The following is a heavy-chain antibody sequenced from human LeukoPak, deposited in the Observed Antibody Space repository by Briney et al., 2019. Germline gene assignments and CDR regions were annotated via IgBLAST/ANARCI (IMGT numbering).Heavy chain of an antibody. CDR1: GYSFTSNY. CDR3: ARDQEAFDY. V-gene: IGHV1-46*01. Sequence: ASVTVSCKASGYSFTSNYIHWVRQAPGQGLEWMGMIYPRDGSTSYAQKFQGRVTVTRDTSTSTVHTELSGLRSEDTAVYYCARDQEAFDYWGQGTLVTVSS. J-gene: IGHJ4*02. CDR2: IYPRDGST.